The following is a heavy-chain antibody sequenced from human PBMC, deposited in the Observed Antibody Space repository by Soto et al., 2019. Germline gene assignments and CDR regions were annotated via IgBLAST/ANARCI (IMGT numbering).Heavy chain of an antibody. CDR2: TSNGGYT. V-gene: IGHV4-4*02. CDR1: VDSLSSTNW. CDR3: VRPEDWSFDY. Sequence: QAQQHESGPGVVRPSGTLSLTCAVSVDSLSSTNWWSGVRHPPGKGLKWIVETSNGGYTKYSPSLKSRVTISVDKSTNQISRRLRSVTAADTAVYYCVRPEDWSFDYRGQGTLVTVSS. J-gene: IGHJ4*02. D-gene: IGHD3-9*01.